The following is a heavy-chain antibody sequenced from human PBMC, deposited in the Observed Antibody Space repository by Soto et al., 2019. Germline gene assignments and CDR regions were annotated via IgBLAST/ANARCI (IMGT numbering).Heavy chain of an antibody. CDR1: GYVFTTYW. J-gene: IGHJ6*02. Sequence: GESLKISCQGSGYVFTTYWISWVRQMPGKGLEWMGRIDPGDSYINYSPSFQGHVTISVDNSISTAYLQFHSLKASDTAIYYCARLTTYYYDSSGYGMDVWGQGTTVTVSS. D-gene: IGHD3-22*01. CDR3: ARLTTYYYDSSGYGMDV. CDR2: IDPGDSYI. V-gene: IGHV5-10-1*01.